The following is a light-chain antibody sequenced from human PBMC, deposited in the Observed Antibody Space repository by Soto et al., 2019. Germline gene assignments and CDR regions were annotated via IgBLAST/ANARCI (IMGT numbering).Light chain of an antibody. CDR2: GAY. Sequence: EIVMTQSPATLSVSPGERATLSCRASQSVSSNLAWYQQQPGQAHSLLIYGAYTRATGIPARFSGSGSGTEFTLTISSLQSEDFAVYYCQQYNNWPPYTFGQGTKLEIK. CDR3: QQYNNWPPYT. V-gene: IGKV3-15*01. J-gene: IGKJ2*01. CDR1: QSVSSN.